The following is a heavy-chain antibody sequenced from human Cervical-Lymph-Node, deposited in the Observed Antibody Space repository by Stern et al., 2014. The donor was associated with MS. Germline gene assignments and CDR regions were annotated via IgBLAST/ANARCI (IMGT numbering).Heavy chain of an antibody. V-gene: IGHV5-51*01. J-gene: IGHJ4*02. Sequence: VQLVESGSEVKKPGESLKISCKASRDSFTHSWIGWVRQMPGKGLEWMGIIFPADSDTKYSPSFAGQVTFSVARATSTAYLQWSSLKAPDTAIYYCARHHGHSPTPFDSWGQGTRVTVSS. D-gene: IGHD5-24*01. CDR3: ARHHGHSPTPFDS. CDR1: RDSFTHSW. CDR2: IFPADSDT.